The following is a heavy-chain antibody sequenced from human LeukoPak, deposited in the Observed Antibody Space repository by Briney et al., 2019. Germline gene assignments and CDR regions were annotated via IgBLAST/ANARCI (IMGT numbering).Heavy chain of an antibody. V-gene: IGHV3-23*01. CDR3: AKDQSSSWYGSSDY. D-gene: IGHD6-13*01. Sequence: GGTLRLSCAASGFTFSSYGMSWVRQAPGKGLEWVSAISGSGGSTYYADSVKGRFTISRDNSKNTLYLQMNSLRAEDTAVYYCAKDQSSSWYGSSDYWGQGTLVTVSS. J-gene: IGHJ4*02. CDR1: GFTFSSYG. CDR2: ISGSGGST.